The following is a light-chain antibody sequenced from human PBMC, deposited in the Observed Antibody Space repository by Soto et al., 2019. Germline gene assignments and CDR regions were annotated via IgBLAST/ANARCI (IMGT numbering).Light chain of an antibody. Sequence: DIQMTQSPSTLSASVGDTVTISCRASQTINNCLAWYQQKPGKAPKLLISDASNLETGVPSRFSGSGSGTEFTLSINSLQPDDFANYYCQQCYIYWTFGQGTKVDIK. CDR3: QQCYIYWT. V-gene: IGKV1-5*01. CDR2: DAS. CDR1: QTINNC. J-gene: IGKJ1*01.